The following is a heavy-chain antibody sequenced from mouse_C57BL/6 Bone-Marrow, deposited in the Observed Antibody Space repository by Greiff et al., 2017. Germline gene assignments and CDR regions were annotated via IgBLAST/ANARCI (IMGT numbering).Heavy chain of an antibody. V-gene: IGHV1-26*01. Sequence: EVQLQQPGPELVKPGASVKISCKASGYTFTDYYMNWVKQSPGKSLEWIGDINPNNGGTSYNQKFKGKATLTVDKSSSTAYMELRSLTSEDSAVYYCAGSGQHDFDYWGQGTTLTVSS. J-gene: IGHJ2*01. D-gene: IGHD3-2*02. CDR3: AGSGQHDFDY. CDR2: INPNNGGT. CDR1: GYTFTDYY.